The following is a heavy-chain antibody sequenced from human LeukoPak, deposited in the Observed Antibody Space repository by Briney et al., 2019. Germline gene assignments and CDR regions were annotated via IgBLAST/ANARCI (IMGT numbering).Heavy chain of an antibody. CDR3: ARDLRAGPYYYGMDV. J-gene: IGHJ6*02. D-gene: IGHD6-13*01. CDR2: ISGSGGST. V-gene: IGHV3-23*01. CDR1: GFTFSSYA. Sequence: GGSLRLSCAASGFTFSSYAMSWVRQAPGKGLEWVSAISGSGGSTYYADSVKGRFTISRDNSKNTLYLQINSLRAEDTAVYYCARDLRAGPYYYGMDVWGQGTTVTVSS.